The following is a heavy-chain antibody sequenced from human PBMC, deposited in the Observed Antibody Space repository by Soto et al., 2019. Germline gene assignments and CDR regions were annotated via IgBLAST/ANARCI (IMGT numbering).Heavy chain of an antibody. CDR1: GYTFTSYY. J-gene: IGHJ6*02. D-gene: IGHD6-19*01. CDR2: INPSGGST. Sequence: QVQLVQSGAEVKKPGASVKVSCKASGYTFTSYYMHWVRQAPGQGLEWMGIINPSGGSTSYAQKFRXXVTMTRAPSXAPVCVXXSSLISEDTAVFYCARESSLVAGTRVDYSYYGMDVWGQGTTVTVSS. V-gene: IGHV1-46*01. CDR3: ARESSLVAGTRVDYSYYGMDV.